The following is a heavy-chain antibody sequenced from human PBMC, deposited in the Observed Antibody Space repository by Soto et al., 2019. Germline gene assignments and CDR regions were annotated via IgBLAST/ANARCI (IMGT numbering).Heavy chain of an antibody. D-gene: IGHD3-9*01. J-gene: IGHJ6*02. V-gene: IGHV3-30*18. CDR1: GFTFSSYG. CDR2: ISYDGSNK. Sequence: PGGSLRLSCAASGFTFSSYGMHWVRQAPGKGLEWVAVISYDGSNKYYADSVKGRFTISRDNSKNTLYLQMNSLRAEDTAVYYCAKDLYYDILTGYYTPHYYYGMDVWGQGTTVTVSS. CDR3: AKDLYYDILTGYYTPHYYYGMDV.